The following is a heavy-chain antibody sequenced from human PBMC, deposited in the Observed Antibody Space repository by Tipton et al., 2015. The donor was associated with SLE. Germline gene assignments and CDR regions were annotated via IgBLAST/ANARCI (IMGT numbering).Heavy chain of an antibody. V-gene: IGHV4-34*01. CDR2: INHSGST. CDR3: ASLRIAAAGRGNFDY. D-gene: IGHD6-13*01. CDR1: GGSISSYY. J-gene: IGHJ4*02. Sequence: TLSLTCTVSGGSISSYYWSWVRQPPGKGLEWVGEINHSGSTNYNPSLKSRVTISVDTSKNQFSLKLSSVTAADTAVYYCASLRIAAAGRGNFDYWGQGGLVIVSS.